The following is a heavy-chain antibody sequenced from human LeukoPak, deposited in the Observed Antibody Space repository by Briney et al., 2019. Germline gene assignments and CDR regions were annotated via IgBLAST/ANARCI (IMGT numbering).Heavy chain of an antibody. Sequence: GGSLRLSCAASGFTFSSYGMHWVRQAPGKGLEWVAVISYDGSNKYYADSVKGRFTISRDNSKNTLYLQMNSLRAEDTAVYYCASPIAAAGISWFDPWGQGTLVTVSS. V-gene: IGHV3-30*03. D-gene: IGHD6-13*01. J-gene: IGHJ5*02. CDR3: ASPIAAAGISWFDP. CDR1: GFTFSSYG. CDR2: ISYDGSNK.